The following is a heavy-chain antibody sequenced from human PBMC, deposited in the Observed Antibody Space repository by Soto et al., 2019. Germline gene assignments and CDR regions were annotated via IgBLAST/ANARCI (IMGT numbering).Heavy chain of an antibody. CDR2: IIPLFGTT. Sequence: QVQLVQSGAEVRMPGSSVKVSCKASGGTFSTYPINWVRQAPGQGLEWMGGIIPLFGTTNYAQKFKGRVTITADESTSTAYMALSSLRAEDAAVHYCARGATHGSSWYFWFDPWGQGTLVTVSS. V-gene: IGHV1-69*01. J-gene: IGHJ5*02. D-gene: IGHD6-13*01. CDR3: ARGATHGSSWYFWFDP. CDR1: GGTFSTYP.